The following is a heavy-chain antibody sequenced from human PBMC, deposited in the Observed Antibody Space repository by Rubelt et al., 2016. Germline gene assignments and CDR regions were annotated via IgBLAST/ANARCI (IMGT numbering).Heavy chain of an antibody. V-gene: IGHV3-48*03. CDR2: ISSSGHTI. J-gene: IGHJ2*01. CDR1: GFSFDNYD. Sequence: DVQLVESGGGLVQPGGSLRLSCAVSGFSFDNYDLNWVRQAPGKGLEWVSYISSSGHTIYYADSVTGRFTVARDNSESSLYLQMNSLMAEDTAVYYCARIPSYRNWYFELWGRGTPVTVSS. D-gene: IGHD3-16*02. CDR3: ARIPSYRNWYFEL.